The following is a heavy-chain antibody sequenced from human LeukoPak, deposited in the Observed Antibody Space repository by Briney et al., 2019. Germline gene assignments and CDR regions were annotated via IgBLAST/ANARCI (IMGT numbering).Heavy chain of an antibody. CDR2: IYYSGST. CDR1: GVSISNYY. CDR3: ARTDLRVRGALNYYYYGMDV. Sequence: SETLSLTCTVSGVSISNYYWSWIRQPPGKGLEWIGYIYYSGSTNYNPSLKSRVTISVDTSKNQFSLKLRSVTAADTAVYYCARTDLRVRGALNYYYYGMDVWGQGTTVTVSS. J-gene: IGHJ6*02. V-gene: IGHV4-59*01. D-gene: IGHD3-10*01.